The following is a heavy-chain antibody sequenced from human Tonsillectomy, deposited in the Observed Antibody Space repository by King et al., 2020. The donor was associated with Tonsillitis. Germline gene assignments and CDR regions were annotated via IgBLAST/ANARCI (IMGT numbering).Heavy chain of an antibody. J-gene: IGHJ4*02. V-gene: IGHV4-39*01. CDR1: GDSISSPNYY. D-gene: IGHD3-3*01. CDR3: ARRADDFWSGYYPYFGY. CDR2: FSHSGCT. Sequence: LQLQESGPGLVKPSETLSLTCTVSGDSISSPNYYWGWIRQPPGKGLEWIGSFSHSGCTFYNPSLKSRVTISEDTSKKQFSLKLSSVTAADTAVYYCARRADDFWSGYYPYFGYWGQGTLVTVSS.